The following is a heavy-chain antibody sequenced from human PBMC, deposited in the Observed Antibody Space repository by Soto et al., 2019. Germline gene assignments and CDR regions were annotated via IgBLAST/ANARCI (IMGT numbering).Heavy chain of an antibody. CDR3: ARAPSWYNFDY. Sequence: QVQLVQSGAEVKKPGASVKVSCKASGYTFTSYGMHWVRQAPGQRLEWMGWINAGNGNKKYSQKFQGRVTITRDTSASTAYMELSCLRSEDTAVYYCARAPSWYNFDYWGQGTLVTVSS. CDR2: INAGNGNK. D-gene: IGHD6-13*01. V-gene: IGHV1-3*01. J-gene: IGHJ4*02. CDR1: GYTFTSYG.